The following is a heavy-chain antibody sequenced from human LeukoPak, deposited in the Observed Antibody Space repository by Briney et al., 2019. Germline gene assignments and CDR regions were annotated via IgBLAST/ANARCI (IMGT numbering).Heavy chain of an antibody. CDR3: AKYYYDSGGRGNDAFDV. Sequence: GGSLRLSCATSGFSFGSYAMSWVRQAPGKGLKWVSSISGSGMLTYYADSARGRFTISRDNSKNTLYLQMSSLRAEDTATFYCAKYYYDSGGRGNDAFDVWGQGTLVTVSS. CDR1: GFSFGSYA. V-gene: IGHV3-23*01. D-gene: IGHD3-22*01. J-gene: IGHJ3*01. CDR2: ISGSGMLT.